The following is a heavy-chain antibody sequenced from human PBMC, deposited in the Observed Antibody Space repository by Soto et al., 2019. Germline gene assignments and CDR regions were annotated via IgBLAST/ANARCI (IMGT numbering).Heavy chain of an antibody. Sequence: QMQLVESGGGVVQPERSLRLSCAASGFTFSSYGMHWVRQAPGKGLEWVALISYDESKKYYADSVKGRFTISRDNSKNTLYLQMNSLRAEDTAVYYCAKEYSGYDYCDYWGQGTLVTVSS. CDR1: GFTFSSYG. CDR2: ISYDESKK. V-gene: IGHV3-30*18. J-gene: IGHJ4*02. D-gene: IGHD5-12*01. CDR3: AKEYSGYDYCDY.